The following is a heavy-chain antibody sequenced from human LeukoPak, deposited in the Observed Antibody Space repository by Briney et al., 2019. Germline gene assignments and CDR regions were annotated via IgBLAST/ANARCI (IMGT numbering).Heavy chain of an antibody. CDR3: AIRLATSRLATATTWFDP. Sequence: SETLSLTCAVYGESFDGFYWNWIRQPPGKGLEWIGEINYSGMSDYNPALKSRVAISADSSKRQFSLDLTSVTAADTAVYYCAIRLATSRLATATTWFDPWGQGTLVSDSS. J-gene: IGHJ5*02. D-gene: IGHD3-9*01. V-gene: IGHV4-34*01. CDR1: GESFDGFY. CDR2: INYSGMS.